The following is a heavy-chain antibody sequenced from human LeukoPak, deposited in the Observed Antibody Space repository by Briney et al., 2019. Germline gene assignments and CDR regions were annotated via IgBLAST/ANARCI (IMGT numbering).Heavy chain of an antibody. CDR3: ARALKNYDILTGYYFFDS. Sequence: ASVKVSCTASGYTFTSYYMHWVRQAPGQGLEWMGIINPSGGRTAYAQKFQGRVTMTTDTSTSTVYMELSSLRSEDTAVYYCARALKNYDILTGYYFFDSWGQGTLVTVSS. D-gene: IGHD3-9*01. J-gene: IGHJ4*02. CDR1: GYTFTSYY. V-gene: IGHV1-46*01. CDR2: INPSGGRT.